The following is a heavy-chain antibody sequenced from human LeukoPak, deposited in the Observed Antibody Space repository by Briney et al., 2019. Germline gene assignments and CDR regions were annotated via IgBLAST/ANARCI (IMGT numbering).Heavy chain of an antibody. CDR3: ARVFPSYYYDSSGPTDY. D-gene: IGHD3-22*01. V-gene: IGHV1-8*01. CDR2: MNPNSGNT. Sequence: ASVKVSCKASGYTFTSYDINWVRQATGQGLEWMGWMNPNSGNTGYAQKFQGRVTMTRITSISTAYMELSSLRSEDTAVYYCARVFPSYYYDSSGPTDYWGQGTLVTVSS. J-gene: IGHJ4*02. CDR1: GYTFTSYD.